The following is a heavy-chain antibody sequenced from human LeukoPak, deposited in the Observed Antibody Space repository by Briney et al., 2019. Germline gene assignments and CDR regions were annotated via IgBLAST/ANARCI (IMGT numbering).Heavy chain of an antibody. CDR3: ARGSFEGATIPGYYYYGMDV. J-gene: IGHJ6*02. Sequence: PSETLSLTCAVSGGSISSGGYSWSWIRQPPGKGLEWIGYIYYSGSTYYNPSLKSRVTISVDTSKNQFSLKLSSVTAADTAVYYCARGSFEGATIPGYYYYGMDVWGQGTTVTVSS. CDR2: IYYSGST. CDR1: GGSISSGGYS. V-gene: IGHV4-31*11. D-gene: IGHD1-26*01.